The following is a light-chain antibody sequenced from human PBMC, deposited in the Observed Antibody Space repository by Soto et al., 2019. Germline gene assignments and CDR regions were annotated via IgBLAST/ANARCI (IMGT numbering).Light chain of an antibody. CDR1: QSISTW. J-gene: IGKJ1*01. Sequence: QMTQSPSTLSASVGDRVTITCRASQSISTWLAWFQQKPGKAPKVLIYAASSLQSGVPSRFSGSGSGTESTLTISRLQPDDFATYYCQQHQTYSTFGQGTKVDIK. CDR2: AAS. CDR3: QQHQTYST. V-gene: IGKV1-5*01.